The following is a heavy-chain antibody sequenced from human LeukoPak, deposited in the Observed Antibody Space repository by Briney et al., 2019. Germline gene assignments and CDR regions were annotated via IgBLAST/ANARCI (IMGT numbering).Heavy chain of an antibody. CDR3: ARGGGSYNFGY. V-gene: IGHV3-74*01. Sequence: PGGSLRLSCAASGFTFSSYWMHWVRQAPGKGLVWVSRINSDGSSTGYADSVKGRFTISRDNAKNTLYLQMNSLRAEDTAVYYCARGGGSYNFGYWGQGTLVTVSS. J-gene: IGHJ4*02. CDR1: GFTFSSYW. D-gene: IGHD1-26*01. CDR2: INSDGSST.